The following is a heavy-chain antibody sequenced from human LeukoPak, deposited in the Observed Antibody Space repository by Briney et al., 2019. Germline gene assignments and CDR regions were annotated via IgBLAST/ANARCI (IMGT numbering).Heavy chain of an antibody. J-gene: IGHJ5*02. CDR3: VRCGGGYCRSTSCYRFGP. D-gene: IGHD2-2*01. Sequence: GGSLKIPCKASGYSFTTYWIGWVRQMPGKGLVWMGVIFSGDSDNKYSPSFEGQVTILADKPNSTAYLQWSSLKASDTAMYYCVRCGGGYCRSTSCYRFGPWGQGTPVTASS. CDR1: GYSFTTYW. V-gene: IGHV5-51*04. CDR2: IFSGDSDN.